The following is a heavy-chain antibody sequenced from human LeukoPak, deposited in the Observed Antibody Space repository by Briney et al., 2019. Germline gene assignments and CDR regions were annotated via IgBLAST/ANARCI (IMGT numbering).Heavy chain of an antibody. J-gene: IGHJ4*02. CDR2: INPNSGDT. Sequence: ASVKVSCRASGYTFTGYHIHWVRQAPGQGLEWMGRINPNSGDTNYAQNFQGRFTMTRDTSINTAYMELSRLRSDDTAVYYCARDYCSSTSCLFDYWGQGTLVTVSS. CDR3: ARDYCSSTSCLFDY. D-gene: IGHD2-2*01. V-gene: IGHV1-2*06. CDR1: GYTFTGYH.